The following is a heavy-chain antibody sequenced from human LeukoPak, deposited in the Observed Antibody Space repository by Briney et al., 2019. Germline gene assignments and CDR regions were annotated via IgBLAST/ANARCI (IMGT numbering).Heavy chain of an antibody. Sequence: PSKTLSLTCTVSGGSISSSTYYWGWIRQPPGKGLEWIGSIYYSGSTYYNPSLKSRVTISVDTSKNQFSLRLSSVTAADTAVYYCARRTPFNGSGNYEYYFDYWGQGTLVTVSS. CDR2: IYYSGST. V-gene: IGHV4-39*01. CDR3: ARRTPFNGSGNYEYYFDY. J-gene: IGHJ4*02. D-gene: IGHD3-10*01. CDR1: GGSISSSTYY.